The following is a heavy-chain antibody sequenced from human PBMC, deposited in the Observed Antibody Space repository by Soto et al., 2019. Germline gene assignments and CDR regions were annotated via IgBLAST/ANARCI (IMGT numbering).Heavy chain of an antibody. CDR1: GGTFSSYT. J-gene: IGHJ6*03. CDR2: IIPIRGIA. D-gene: IGHD2-15*01. Sequence: QVQLVQSGAEVKKPGSSVKVSCKASGGTFSSYTISWVRQAPGQGLEWMGRIIPIRGIANYAQKFQGRVTITADKSTSTAYMELSSLRSEDTAVYYCARDKGGAGYCSGGSCGYYYYMDVWGKGTTVTVSS. CDR3: ARDKGGAGYCSGGSCGYYYYMDV. V-gene: IGHV1-69*08.